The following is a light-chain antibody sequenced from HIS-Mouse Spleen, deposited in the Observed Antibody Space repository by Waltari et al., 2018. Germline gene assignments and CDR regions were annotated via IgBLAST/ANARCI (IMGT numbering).Light chain of an antibody. Sequence: VLTQSPGTLSLSPGERATLPCRASQSVSSSYLAWYQQKPGQAPRLLIYGASSRATGIPDRFSGSGSGTDFTLTISRLEPEDFAVYYCQQYGSSSTFGQGTRLEIK. J-gene: IGKJ5*01. CDR3: QQYGSSST. V-gene: IGKV3-20*01. CDR2: GAS. CDR1: QSVSSSY.